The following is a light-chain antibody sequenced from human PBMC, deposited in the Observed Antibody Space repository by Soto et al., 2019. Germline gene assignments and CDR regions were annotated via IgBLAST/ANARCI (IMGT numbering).Light chain of an antibody. CDR3: QSYDDSLSVHYV. V-gene: IGLV1-40*01. CDR2: GNT. Sequence: QSVLTQPPSGSGVPGQRVTISCTGSSSNIGSTYDVQWYQQLPGTAPKLLIHGNTNRPSGVPDRFSGSKSGTSASLAITGLQADDEADYYCQSYDDSLSVHYVFGTGTKLTVL. J-gene: IGLJ1*01. CDR1: SSNIGSTYD.